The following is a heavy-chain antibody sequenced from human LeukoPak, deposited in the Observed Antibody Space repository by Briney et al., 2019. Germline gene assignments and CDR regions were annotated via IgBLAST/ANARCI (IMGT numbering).Heavy chain of an antibody. V-gene: IGHV3-21*01. D-gene: IGHD6-13*01. J-gene: IGHJ4*02. CDR1: GFTFSSYA. CDR3: ARDGAAAAGRYFDY. CDR2: ISTTSAYI. Sequence: GGSLRLSCAASGFTFSSYAMNWVRQAPGKGLEWVSSISTTSAYIYYADSVKGRLTTSRDNAKSSLYLEMNSLRAEDTAVYYCARDGAAAAGRYFDYWGQGSLVTVSS.